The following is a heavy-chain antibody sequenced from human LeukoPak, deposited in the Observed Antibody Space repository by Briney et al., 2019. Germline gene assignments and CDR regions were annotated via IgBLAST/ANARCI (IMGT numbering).Heavy chain of an antibody. Sequence: PGGSLRLSCAASGFTFSSYGMHWVRQAPGKGLEWVAFIRYDGSNKYYADSVKGRFTISRDNSKNTLYLQMNSLGAEDTAVYYCAKDTNYGDYVSYWGQGTLVTVSS. CDR1: GFTFSSYG. J-gene: IGHJ4*02. D-gene: IGHD4-17*01. CDR2: IRYDGSNK. V-gene: IGHV3-30*02. CDR3: AKDTNYGDYVSY.